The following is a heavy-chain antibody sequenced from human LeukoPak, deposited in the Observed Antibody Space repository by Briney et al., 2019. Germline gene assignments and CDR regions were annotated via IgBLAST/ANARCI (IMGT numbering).Heavy chain of an antibody. CDR3: ARLWSTYCSGGSCPHQPNY. CDR1: GGAISSSAYH. CDR2: IHNSGST. V-gene: IGHV4-39*01. Sequence: SQTLSLTCTVSGGAISSSAYHCGWVRQPPGNGLELIGSIHNSGSTYYNPSLKSRVTISVRTSKNQFSLKLSSVTAADTALYYCARLWSTYCSGGSCPHQPNYWGQGTLVTVSS. D-gene: IGHD2-15*01. J-gene: IGHJ4*02.